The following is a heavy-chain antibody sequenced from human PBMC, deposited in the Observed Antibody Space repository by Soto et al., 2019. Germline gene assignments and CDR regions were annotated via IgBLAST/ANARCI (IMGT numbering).Heavy chain of an antibody. V-gene: IGHV1-69*01. J-gene: IGHJ5*02. CDR3: ARGRSSPNFDP. Sequence: QVQLVQSGAEVRKPGSSVKVSCKISGGTFTNYVISWLRQAPGQGLEWMGGLIPIFGAANLAQKFQGRVTITADESTSTVNMELSNLTSEDTAVYYCARGRSSPNFDPWGQGTLVTVSS. D-gene: IGHD6-6*01. CDR2: LIPIFGAA. CDR1: GGTFTNYV.